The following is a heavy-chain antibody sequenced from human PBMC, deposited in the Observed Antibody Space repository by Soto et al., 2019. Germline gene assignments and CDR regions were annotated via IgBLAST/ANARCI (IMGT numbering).Heavy chain of an antibody. V-gene: IGHV3-30-3*01. J-gene: IGHJ3*02. CDR3: SRPNLAYIVVVPAAMLAAFDI. D-gene: IGHD2-2*01. Sequence: QVQLVESGGGVVQPGRSLRLSCAASGFTFSSYAMHWVRQAPGKGLEWVAVISYDGSNKYYADSVKGRFTISRDNSKNTLYLQMNSLRAEDTAVYYCSRPNLAYIVVVPAAMLAAFDIWGQGTMVTVSS. CDR1: GFTFSSYA. CDR2: ISYDGSNK.